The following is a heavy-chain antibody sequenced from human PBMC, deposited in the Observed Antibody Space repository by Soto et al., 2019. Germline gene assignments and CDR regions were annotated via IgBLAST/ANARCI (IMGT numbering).Heavy chain of an antibody. D-gene: IGHD5-18*01. CDR3: ARGVPYSYGYVSWFDP. CDR1: GGSVSSGSYY. V-gene: IGHV4-61*01. Sequence: QVQLQESGPGLVKPSETLSLTCTVSGGSVSSGSYYWSWIRQPPGKGLEWIGYIYYSGSTNYNPSVKSRVTISVDTSKNQFSLKLSSVTAADTAVYYCARGVPYSYGYVSWFDPWGQGTLVTVSS. J-gene: IGHJ5*02. CDR2: IYYSGST.